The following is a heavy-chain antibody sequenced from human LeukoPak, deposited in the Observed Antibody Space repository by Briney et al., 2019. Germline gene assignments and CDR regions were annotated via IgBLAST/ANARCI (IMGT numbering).Heavy chain of an antibody. CDR2: IRQDGSEK. J-gene: IGHJ4*02. Sequence: GGSLRLSCAASGFTFSSYWMSWVRQAPGKGLEWVANIRQDGSEKYYVDSVKGRFTISRDNAKNSLYLQMNSLRAEDTAVYYCARSLPTYYYDSSGLFDYWGQGTPVTVSS. CDR3: ARSLPTYYYDSSGLFDY. V-gene: IGHV3-7*01. CDR1: GFTFSSYW. D-gene: IGHD3-22*01.